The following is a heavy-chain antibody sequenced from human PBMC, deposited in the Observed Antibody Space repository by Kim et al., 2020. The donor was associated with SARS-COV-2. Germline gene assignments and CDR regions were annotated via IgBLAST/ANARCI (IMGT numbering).Heavy chain of an antibody. D-gene: IGHD6-13*01. J-gene: IGHJ5*01. CDR1: GYTFTSYY. Sequence: ASVKVSCKTSGYTFTSYYMNWVRQAPGQGLEWMGIISPTGGGTTYAQKFQGRVTMTRDASTSTVYVELSSLISEDTAVYYCSRAGVAAVWFDSWGQGTLVTVSS. CDR3: SRAGVAAVWFDS. CDR2: ISPTGGGT. V-gene: IGHV1-46*01.